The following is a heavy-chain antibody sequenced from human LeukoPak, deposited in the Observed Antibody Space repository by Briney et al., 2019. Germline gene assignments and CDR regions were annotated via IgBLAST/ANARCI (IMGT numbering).Heavy chain of an antibody. V-gene: IGHV3-33*08. CDR3: ARDGGGYCSSTSCPGDY. Sequence: GGSLRLSCAASGFTFSSYVMSWVRQAPGKGLEWVAVIWYDGSNKYYADSVKGRFTISRDNSKNTLYLQMNSLRAEDTAVYYCARDGGGYCSSTSCPGDYWGQGTLVTVSS. J-gene: IGHJ4*02. CDR1: GFTFSSYV. CDR2: IWYDGSNK. D-gene: IGHD2-2*01.